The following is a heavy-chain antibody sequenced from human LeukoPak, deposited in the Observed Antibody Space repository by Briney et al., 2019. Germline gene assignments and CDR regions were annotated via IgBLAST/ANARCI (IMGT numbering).Heavy chain of an antibody. V-gene: IGHV1-69*13. D-gene: IGHD6-13*01. CDR1: GGTFSSYA. J-gene: IGHJ4*02. CDR2: IIPIFGTA. Sequence: ASVKVSCKASGGTFSSYAISWVRQAPGQGLEWMGGIIPIFGTANYAQKFQGRVPITADESTSTAYMELSSLRSEDTAVYYCAREGSAAVSGLDYWGQGTLVTVSS. CDR3: AREGSAAVSGLDY.